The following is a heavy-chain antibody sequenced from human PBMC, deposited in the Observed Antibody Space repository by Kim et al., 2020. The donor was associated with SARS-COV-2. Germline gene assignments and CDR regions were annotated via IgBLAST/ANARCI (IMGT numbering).Heavy chain of an antibody. D-gene: IGHD6-19*01. J-gene: IGHJ6*01. CDR1: GFTFRNYA. Sequence: GGSLRLSCAASGFTFRNYALHWVRQAPGKGPEWVSVISYDGTNKYYADSVRGRFSISRDNCMDTPYLHMKSMRIDETGLYYCAKGLVPWLALRYCYGRVV. V-gene: IGHV3-30-3*01. CDR3: AKGLVPWLALRYCYGRVV. CDR2: ISYDGTNK.